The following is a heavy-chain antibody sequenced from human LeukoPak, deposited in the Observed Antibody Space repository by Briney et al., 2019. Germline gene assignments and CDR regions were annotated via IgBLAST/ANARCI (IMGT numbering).Heavy chain of an antibody. CDR3: ARESDYYQYMDV. Sequence: PGGSLRLSCAASGFSVSSNYMSWVRQAPGKGLEWVSVIYSGGSTYYADSVKGRFTISRDNSKNTLYLQMNSLRAEDTAVYYCARESDYYQYMDVWGKGTTVTISS. V-gene: IGHV3-53*01. CDR2: IYSGGST. J-gene: IGHJ6*03. CDR1: GFSVSSNY.